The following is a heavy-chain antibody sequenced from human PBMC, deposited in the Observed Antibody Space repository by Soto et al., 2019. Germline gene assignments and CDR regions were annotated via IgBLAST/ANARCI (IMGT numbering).Heavy chain of an antibody. V-gene: IGHV4-59*01. CDR3: ARERHNYFDY. Sequence: SETLSLTCTVSGGSIISYYWSWIRQPPGRRLEWIGFMYSGGNTNYNPSLKSRVTISADTSKNQFSLKLTSVTAADTAVYYCARERHNYFDYWGQGTLVTVSS. CDR1: GGSIISYY. J-gene: IGHJ4*02. CDR2: MYSGGNT.